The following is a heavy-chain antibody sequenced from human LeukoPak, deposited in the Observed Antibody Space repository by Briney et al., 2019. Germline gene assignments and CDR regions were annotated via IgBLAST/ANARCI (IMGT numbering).Heavy chain of an antibody. CDR2: SSTHGSDE. V-gene: IGHV3-30*19. Sequence: PGGSLRLSCAASGFTFSTYGMHWVRQAPGKGLEWVAVSSTHGSDEYYADSVKGRFTVFSDNSKKTVYLQMDSLRAEDTAVYHCAMDYYDSNGYSRGWDYWGQGTLVTVSS. CDR3: AMDYYDSNGYSRGWDY. D-gene: IGHD3-22*01. J-gene: IGHJ4*02. CDR1: GFTFSTYG.